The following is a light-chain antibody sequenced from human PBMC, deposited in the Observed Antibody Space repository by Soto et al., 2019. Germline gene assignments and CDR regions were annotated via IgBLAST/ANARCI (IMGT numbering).Light chain of an antibody. CDR3: QHYGSSLIT. J-gene: IGKJ5*01. CDR2: GAS. CDR1: QSVSSK. V-gene: IGKV3-20*01. Sequence: EIAMTQSPATLSVSPGERATLSCRASQSVSSKLAWYQQKPGQAPRLLIYGASSRATGIPDRFSGSGSGTDFTLTISRLEPEDFAVYYCQHYGSSLITFGQGTRLENK.